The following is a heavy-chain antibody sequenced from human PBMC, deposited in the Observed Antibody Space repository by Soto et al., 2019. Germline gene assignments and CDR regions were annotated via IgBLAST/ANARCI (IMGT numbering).Heavy chain of an antibody. CDR3: ARDNVDLIAVAGTRSVIGMDV. CDR1: GDSVSSNSAA. Sequence: SQTLSLTCAISGDSVSSNSAAWNWIRQSPSRGLEWLGRTYYRSKWYNDYAVSVKSRITINPDTSKNQFSLQLNSVTPEDTAVYYCARDNVDLIAVAGTRSVIGMDVWGQGTTVTVSS. V-gene: IGHV6-1*01. D-gene: IGHD6-19*01. CDR2: TYYRSKWYN. J-gene: IGHJ6*02.